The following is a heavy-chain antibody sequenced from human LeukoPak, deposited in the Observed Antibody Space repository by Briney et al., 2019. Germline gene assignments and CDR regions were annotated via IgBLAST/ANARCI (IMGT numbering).Heavy chain of an antibody. Sequence: SVKVPCKASGGTFSSYANSWVRQAPGQGLEWMGRIIPILGIANYAQKFQGRVTITADKSTSTAYMELSSLRSEDTAVYYCARDETGLRGVMGYWGQGTLVTVSS. D-gene: IGHD3-10*01. CDR3: ARDETGLRGVMGY. CDR1: GGTFSSYA. CDR2: IIPILGIA. V-gene: IGHV1-69*04. J-gene: IGHJ4*02.